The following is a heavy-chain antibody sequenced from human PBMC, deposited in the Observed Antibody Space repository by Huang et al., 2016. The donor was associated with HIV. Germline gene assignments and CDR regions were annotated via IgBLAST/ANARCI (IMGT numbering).Heavy chain of an antibody. D-gene: IGHD1-20*01. J-gene: IGHJ3*02. CDR3: ASSITIDGFDI. CDR2: IKRDGSEK. V-gene: IGHV3-7*01. CDR1: GFPFTTYW. Sequence: EVQLVESGGDLVQPGGSLRFSCKASGFPFTTYWASWVHQVPGKGLEWVANIKRDGSEKYSVDSVKGRFTISRDNAQNSVYLQMESLRVEDTAVYYCASSITIDGFDIWGQGTTVIVSS.